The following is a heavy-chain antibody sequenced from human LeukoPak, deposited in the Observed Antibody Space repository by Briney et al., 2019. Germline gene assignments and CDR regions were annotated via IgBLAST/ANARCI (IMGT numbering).Heavy chain of an antibody. Sequence: GGSLRLSCAASGFTFSTYDMNWVCQAPGKGLEWVSYISSSSRTISYADSVKGRFTISRDNAKNSLYLQMNSLRAEDTAVYYCARLRYYAMDVWGQGTTVTASS. CDR1: GFTFSTYD. J-gene: IGHJ6*02. CDR2: ISSSSRTI. CDR3: ARLRYYAMDV. V-gene: IGHV3-48*01.